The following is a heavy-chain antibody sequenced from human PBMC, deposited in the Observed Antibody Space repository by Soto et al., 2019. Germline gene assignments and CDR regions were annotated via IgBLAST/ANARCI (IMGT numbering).Heavy chain of an antibody. J-gene: IGHJ5*02. D-gene: IGHD2-2*01. CDR3: ARGFPRTSHSYNWFGP. CDR1: GYTFTGYY. V-gene: IGHV1-2*04. CDR2: INPNSGGT. Sequence: ASVKVSCKASGYTFTGYYMHWVRQAPGQGLEWMGWINPNSGGTNYAQKFQGWVTMTRDTSISTAYMELSRLRSDDTAVYYCARGFPRTSHSYNWFGPWGQGTLVTVSS.